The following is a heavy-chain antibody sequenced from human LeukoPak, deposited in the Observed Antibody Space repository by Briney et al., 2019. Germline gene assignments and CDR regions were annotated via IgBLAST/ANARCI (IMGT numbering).Heavy chain of an antibody. CDR3: ARQWLVSPLFDY. V-gene: IGHV4-34*01. CDR2: INHSGST. D-gene: IGHD6-19*01. J-gene: IGHJ4*02. Sequence: SETLSLTCTVSGGSISSYYWSWIRQPPGKGLEWIGEINHSGSTNYNPSLKSRVTISVDTSKNQLSLKLTSVTAADTAVYYCARQWLVSPLFDYWGQGTLVTVSS. CDR1: GGSISSYY.